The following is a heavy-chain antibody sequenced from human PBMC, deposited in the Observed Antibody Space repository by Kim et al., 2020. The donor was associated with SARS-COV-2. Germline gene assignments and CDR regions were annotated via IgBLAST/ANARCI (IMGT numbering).Heavy chain of an antibody. D-gene: IGHD3-10*01. CDR3: AREASYGSVIYGPIDY. CDR2: ITSAGTI. J-gene: IGHJ4*02. Sequence: GGSLRLSCAASGFTVSEYYLTWIRQAPGKGLDWISYITSAGTIEYADSLEGRFSMSRDNPKNSLYLQMNSLRVEDTAVYYCAREASYGSVIYGPIDYWGQGALVTVSS. CDR1: GFTVSEYY. V-gene: IGHV3-11*04.